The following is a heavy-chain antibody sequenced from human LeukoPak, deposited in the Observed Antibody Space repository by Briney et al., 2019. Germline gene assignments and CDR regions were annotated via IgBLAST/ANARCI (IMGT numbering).Heavy chain of an antibody. CDR3: AKGPHNWNPHGIDY. Sequence: GSLRLSCAASGFTFTSYALSWVRQAPGKGLEWVSSISGSGDSTYYADSVKGRFAISRDNSKNTLYLQMNSLRAEDTAVYYCAKGPHNWNPHGIDYWGRGTLVTVSS. CDR1: GFTFTSYA. D-gene: IGHD1-20*01. J-gene: IGHJ4*02. CDR2: ISGSGDST. V-gene: IGHV3-23*01.